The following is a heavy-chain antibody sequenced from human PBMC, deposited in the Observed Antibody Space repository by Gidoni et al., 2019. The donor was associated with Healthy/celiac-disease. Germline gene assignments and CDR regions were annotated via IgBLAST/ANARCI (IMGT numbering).Heavy chain of an antibody. CDR2: IKQDGSEK. V-gene: IGHV3-7*01. CDR1: GFTFSSYW. Sequence: EVQLVESGGGLVQPGGSLRLSCAASGFTFSSYWMSWVRQAPGKGLEWVANIKQDGSEKYYVDSVKGRFTISRDNAKNSLYLQMNSLRAEDTAVYYCARGGYYYGSGSYYGMDVWGQGTTVTVSS. CDR3: ARGGYYYGSGSYYGMDV. J-gene: IGHJ6*02. D-gene: IGHD3-10*01.